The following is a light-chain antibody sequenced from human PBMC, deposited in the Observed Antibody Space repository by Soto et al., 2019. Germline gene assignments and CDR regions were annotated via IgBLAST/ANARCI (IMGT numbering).Light chain of an antibody. CDR1: QTIDNT. CDR3: QQYTSYSWP. CDR2: DAS. V-gene: IGKV3-15*01. Sequence: EIVMTQSPATLSVSPGERATLSCRASQTIDNTLAWYQRKPGQAPRLLIYDASTRATGVPARFSGSGSGTEFTLTINSLQSEDFATYYRQQYTSYSWPFGQGTKVDIK. J-gene: IGKJ1*01.